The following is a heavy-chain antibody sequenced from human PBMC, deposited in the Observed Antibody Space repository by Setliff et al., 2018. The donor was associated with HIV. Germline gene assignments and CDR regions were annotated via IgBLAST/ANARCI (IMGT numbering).Heavy chain of an antibody. D-gene: IGHD2-15*01. V-gene: IGHV3-30-3*01. J-gene: IGHJ4*02. CDR3: ARDQSPPLIVVVVAATSGPIDY. CDR2: ISYDGSNK. CDR1: GFTFSSYA. Sequence: QPGGSLRLSCAASGFTFSSYAMHWVRQAPGKGLEWVAVISYDGSNKYYADSVKGRFTISRDNSKNTLYLQMNSLRAEDTAVYYCARDQSPPLIVVVVAATSGPIDYWGQGTLVTVSS.